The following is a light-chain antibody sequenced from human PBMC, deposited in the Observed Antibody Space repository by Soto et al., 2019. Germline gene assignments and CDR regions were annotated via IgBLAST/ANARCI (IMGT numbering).Light chain of an antibody. J-gene: IGKJ5*01. CDR3: QQYGSSPPIT. CDR1: QSVSSSY. V-gene: IGKV3-20*01. CDR2: GAS. Sequence: EILLTQSPGTLSLSPGERVTLSCRASQSVSSSYLAWYQQKPGQATRLIIYGASSRATGIPDRFSGSGSGTDFTLTISRLEPEDFAVYYCQQYGSSPPITFGQGTRLEIK.